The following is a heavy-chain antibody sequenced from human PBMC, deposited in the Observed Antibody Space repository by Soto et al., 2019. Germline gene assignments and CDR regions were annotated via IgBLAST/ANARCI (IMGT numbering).Heavy chain of an antibody. J-gene: IGHJ6*02. CDR2: IDWDDDK. CDR1: GFSLSTSGMC. CDR3: ARMGGIAVAGSWSMYYGMDV. Sequence: SGPTLVNPTQTLTRTCTFSGFSLSTSGMCVSWIRQPPGKALEWLALIDWDDDKYYSTSLKTRLTISKDTSKNQVVLTMTNMDPVDTATYYCARMGGIAVAGSWSMYYGMDVWGQGTTVTVSS. V-gene: IGHV2-70*01. D-gene: IGHD6-19*01.